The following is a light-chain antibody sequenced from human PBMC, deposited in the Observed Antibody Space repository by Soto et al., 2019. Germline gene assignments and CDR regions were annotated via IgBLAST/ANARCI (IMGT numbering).Light chain of an antibody. CDR3: QKYNSAPWT. V-gene: IGKV1-27*01. Sequence: DLQMTQSPSSLSASVGDRVTITCRASQGISNYLAWYQQKPGKVPKLLIYAASTLQSGVTSRFSGSGAGTDFTLTISSLQPEDVATYYCQKYNSAPWTFGQGTKVEIK. CDR2: AAS. J-gene: IGKJ1*01. CDR1: QGISNY.